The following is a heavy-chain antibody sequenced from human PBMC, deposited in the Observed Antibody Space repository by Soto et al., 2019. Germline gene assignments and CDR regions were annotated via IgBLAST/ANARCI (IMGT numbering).Heavy chain of an antibody. CDR1: GGSISGSY. CDR3: ARSVAVPGAHIDY. D-gene: IGHD6-19*01. Sequence: PSATLSLTCSVSGGSISGSYWSWIRQSPGKGLEWLGYVYYTGSTNYSPSLRSRVSISGDTSKNEFSLRLSSVTAADTAVYFCARSVAVPGAHIDYWGQGTQVTVSS. CDR2: VYYTGST. V-gene: IGHV4-59*01. J-gene: IGHJ4*02.